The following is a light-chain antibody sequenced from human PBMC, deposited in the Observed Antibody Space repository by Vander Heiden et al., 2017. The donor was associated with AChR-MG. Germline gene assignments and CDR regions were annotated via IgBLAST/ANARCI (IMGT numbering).Light chain of an antibody. CDR3: QQYNEWPYT. V-gene: IGKV3-15*01. CDR1: QSVTSN. Sequence: EVVMTQSPATLSVSPGERATLSCRASQSVTSNLAWYHQKPGQAPRLLIYGASTRATGVPARFSGSGSGTEFTLTISSLQSEDFAVYYCQQYNEWPYTFGQGTKLEIK. CDR2: GAS. J-gene: IGKJ2*01.